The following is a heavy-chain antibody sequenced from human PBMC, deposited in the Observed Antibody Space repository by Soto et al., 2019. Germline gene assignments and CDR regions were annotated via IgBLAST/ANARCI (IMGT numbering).Heavy chain of an antibody. J-gene: IGHJ5*02. CDR3: ATAGRNFVGS. CDR1: GFSFGDYD. CDR2: LYAAGRT. V-gene: IGHV3-23*01. D-gene: IGHD1-26*01. Sequence: EVQLLESGGGLVQPGGSLRLSCAASGFSFGDYDMGWVRPPPGKGPEWVSSLYAAGRTFYRYPVRGRFTISRDTSKPTLLRQMNGPTADDTAVNCGATAGRNFVGSWGQGTLVTVSS.